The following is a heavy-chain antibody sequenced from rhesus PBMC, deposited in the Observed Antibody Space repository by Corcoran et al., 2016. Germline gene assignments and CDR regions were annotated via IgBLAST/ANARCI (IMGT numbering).Heavy chain of an antibody. J-gene: IGHJ4*01. CDR1: GGPISGYW. CDR2: IDSSGST. CDR3: ARVSSRFDY. V-gene: IGHV4-160*01. Sequence: QLQLQESGPGLVKPSETLSLTCAVSGGPISGYWWSWIRRPPGKGLEWIGRIDSSGSTDYNPSLKSRVTISRDTSKNQFSLKLSSVTAADTAVYYCARVSSRFDYWGQGVLVTVSS.